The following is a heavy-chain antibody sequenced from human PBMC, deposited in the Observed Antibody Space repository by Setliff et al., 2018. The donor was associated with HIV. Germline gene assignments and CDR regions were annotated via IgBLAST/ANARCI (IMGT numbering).Heavy chain of an antibody. D-gene: IGHD1-26*01. CDR3: ARRMSSGSYYDY. CDR2: IYSSGST. V-gene: IGHV4-59*08. Sequence: SETLSLTCTVSGGSISNYYWSWIRQPPGKGLEWIGHIYSSGSTNYNPSLKSRVTISVDTSKNQIYLKLSSVTAADTAVYYCARRMSSGSYYDYWGQGTLVTVSS. CDR1: GGSISNYY. J-gene: IGHJ4*02.